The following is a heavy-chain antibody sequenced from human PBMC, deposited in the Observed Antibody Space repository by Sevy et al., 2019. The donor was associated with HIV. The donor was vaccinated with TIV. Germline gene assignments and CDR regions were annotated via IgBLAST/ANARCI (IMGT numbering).Heavy chain of an antibody. D-gene: IGHD6-13*01. J-gene: IGHJ4*02. V-gene: IGHV5-51*01. Sequence: GEFLKISCKGSGYSFANNWIGWVRQMPGKGLEWMGIVYPGDSDTTYSPSFQGQVTISVDKSISTAYLQWNSLKASDTAMYYCARLPVAAAGLYYFDYWGQGTLVTVSS. CDR1: GYSFANNW. CDR2: VYPGDSDT. CDR3: ARLPVAAAGLYYFDY.